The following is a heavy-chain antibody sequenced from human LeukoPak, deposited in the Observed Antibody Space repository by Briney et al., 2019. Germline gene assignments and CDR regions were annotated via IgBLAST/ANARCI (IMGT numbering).Heavy chain of an antibody. V-gene: IGHV1-46*01. CDR3: ARDRRVAVAGTGYYYYMDV. Sequence: ASVKVSCKASGYTFTSYYMHWVRQAPGQGLEWMGIINPSGGSTSYAQKFQGRVTMTRDMSTITVYMELSSLRSEDTAVYYCARDRRVAVAGTGYYYYMDVWGKGTTVTVSS. CDR1: GYTFTSYY. J-gene: IGHJ6*03. D-gene: IGHD6-19*01. CDR2: INPSGGST.